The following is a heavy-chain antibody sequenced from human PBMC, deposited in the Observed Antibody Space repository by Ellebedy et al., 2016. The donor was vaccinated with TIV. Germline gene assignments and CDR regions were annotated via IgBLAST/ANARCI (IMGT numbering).Heavy chain of an antibody. V-gene: IGHV3-30*02. CDR2: MRYDGSNK. J-gene: IGHJ4*02. Sequence: GESLKISCAASGFTFSDYGMHWVRQAPGKGLEWVASMRYDGSNKYYADSVKGRFTISRDNSKNTLYLRMNSLRAEDTAVYYCAKFPYYYDSSGYSFWGQGTLVTVSS. CDR1: GFTFSDYG. CDR3: AKFPYYYDSSGYSF. D-gene: IGHD3-22*01.